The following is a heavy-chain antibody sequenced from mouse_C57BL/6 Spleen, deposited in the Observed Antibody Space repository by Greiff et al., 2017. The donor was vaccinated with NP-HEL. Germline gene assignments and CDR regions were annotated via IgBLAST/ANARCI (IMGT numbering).Heavy chain of an antibody. J-gene: IGHJ2*01. Sequence: VQLQQSGPVLVKPGASVKMSCKASGYTFTDYYMNWVKQSHGKSLEWIGVINPYNGGTSYNQKFKGKATLTVDKSSSTAYMELNSLTSEDSAVYYCARGDRPFDYWGQGTTLTVSS. CDR1: GYTFTDYY. D-gene: IGHD3-3*01. V-gene: IGHV1-19*01. CDR3: ARGDRPFDY. CDR2: INPYNGGT.